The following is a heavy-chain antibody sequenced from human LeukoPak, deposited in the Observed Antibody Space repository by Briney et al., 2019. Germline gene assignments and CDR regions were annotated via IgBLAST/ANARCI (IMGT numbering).Heavy chain of an antibody. CDR3: ARGPPYYYDTDDAFDI. Sequence: GGSLRLSCAASGFTFSSYGMHWVRQAPGKGLEWVAFIRYDGSNKYYADSVKGRFTISRDNAKNSLYLQMNNLRAEDTAVYYCARGPPYYYDTDDAFDIWGQGTMVTVSS. CDR1: GFTFSSYG. V-gene: IGHV3-30*02. J-gene: IGHJ3*02. CDR2: IRYDGSNK. D-gene: IGHD3-22*01.